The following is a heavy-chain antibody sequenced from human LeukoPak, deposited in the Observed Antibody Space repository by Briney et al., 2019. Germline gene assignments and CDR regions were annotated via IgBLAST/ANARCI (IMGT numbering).Heavy chain of an antibody. J-gene: IGHJ6*02. Sequence: PSETLSLTCTVSGGSINSGGFYWSWIRQHPGKGLEWIGYIYYSGSAYYNPSLKSRLTISVDTSKNQFSLKLSSVTAADTAVYYCARQGWASFYYYGVDVWGQGTPVTVSS. CDR2: IYYSGSA. D-gene: IGHD6-19*01. V-gene: IGHV4-31*03. CDR3: ARQGWASFYYYGVDV. CDR1: GGSINSGGFY.